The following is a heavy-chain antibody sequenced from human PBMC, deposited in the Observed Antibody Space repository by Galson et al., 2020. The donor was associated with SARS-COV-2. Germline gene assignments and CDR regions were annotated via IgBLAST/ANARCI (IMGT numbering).Heavy chain of an antibody. D-gene: IGHD2-2*01. CDR1: GGTFSSYA. V-gene: IGHV1-69*13. J-gene: IGHJ6*02. Sequence: SVKVSCKASGGTFSSYAISWVRQAPGQGLEWMGGIIPIFGTANYAQKFQDRVTITADESTSTAYMELSSLRSEDTAVYYCARTGYQLPSRSLIHGMDVWGQGTTVTVSS. CDR2: IIPIFGTA. CDR3: ARTGYQLPSRSLIHGMDV.